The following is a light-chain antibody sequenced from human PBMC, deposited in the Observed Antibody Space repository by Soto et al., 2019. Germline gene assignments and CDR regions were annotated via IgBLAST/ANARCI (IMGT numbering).Light chain of an antibody. V-gene: IGKV1-27*01. CDR3: QKYNSAPLT. CDR1: QGIAPY. CDR2: ATS. J-gene: IGKJ4*01. Sequence: DVQMTQSPSSLSALVGDRNTITCRASQGIAPYLAWFQQKPGKVPKLLIYATSTLQSGVPSRFSGSGSGTDFTLTISSLQPEDVETYYCQKYNSAPLTFGGGTKVEIK.